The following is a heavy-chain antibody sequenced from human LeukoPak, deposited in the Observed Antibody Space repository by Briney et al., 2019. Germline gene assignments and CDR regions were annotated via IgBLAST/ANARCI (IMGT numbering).Heavy chain of an antibody. D-gene: IGHD2-15*01. V-gene: IGHV4-39*07. Sequence: PSETLSLTCTVSGGSISSGGYYWGWIRQPPGKGLEWIGSFYYSGNTYDNPSLKSRVTISVDTSKNQFSLKVSSVTAADTAVYYCATIVVVVPPTPGDYVDVWGKGTTVTVSS. CDR2: FYYSGNT. J-gene: IGHJ6*03. CDR3: ATIVVVVPPTPGDYVDV. CDR1: GGSISSGGYY.